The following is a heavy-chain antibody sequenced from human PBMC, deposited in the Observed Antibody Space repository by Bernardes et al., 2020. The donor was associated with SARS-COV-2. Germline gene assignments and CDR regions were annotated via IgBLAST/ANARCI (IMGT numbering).Heavy chain of an antibody. Sequence: GGSLSPPRVTTGFKLPSNGINSACQAPGKGLEWVSYISYDASTIFYADSVKGRFTISRDAAKNSLYLQMNSLRVEDTAFYYCARDMYYSSGSHYGVNDYWGQGTLVTVSS. V-gene: IGHV3-48*01. D-gene: IGHD3-10*01. CDR3: ARDMYYSSGSHYGVNDY. CDR1: GFKLPSNG. CDR2: ISYDASTI. J-gene: IGHJ4*02.